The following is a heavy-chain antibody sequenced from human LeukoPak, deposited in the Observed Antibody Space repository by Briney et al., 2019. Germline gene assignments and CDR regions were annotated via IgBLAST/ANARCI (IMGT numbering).Heavy chain of an antibody. CDR1: GYTFTSYD. V-gene: IGHV1-8*01. CDR2: MNPNSGNT. D-gene: IGHD2-2*01. Sequence: ASVTVSCTASGYTFTSYDINWVRQATGQGLEWMGWMNPNSGNTGYAQKFQGRVTMTRNTSISTAYMELSSLRSEDTAVYYCARASSNLNWFDPWGQGTLVTVSS. J-gene: IGHJ5*02. CDR3: ARASSNLNWFDP.